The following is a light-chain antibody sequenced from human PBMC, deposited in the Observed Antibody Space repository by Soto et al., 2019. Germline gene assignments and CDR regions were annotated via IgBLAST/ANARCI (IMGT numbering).Light chain of an antibody. V-gene: IGLV2-8*01. CDR2: EVS. Sequence: QSVLTQPPSASGSPGQSGTISCTGTSSDVGGYNYVSWYQQHPGKAPKLMIYEVSKRPSGVPDRFSGSKSGNTASLTVSGLQAEDEADYYCSSYAGSNIVVFGGGTQLTVL. CDR1: SSDVGGYNY. J-gene: IGLJ2*01. CDR3: SSYAGSNIVV.